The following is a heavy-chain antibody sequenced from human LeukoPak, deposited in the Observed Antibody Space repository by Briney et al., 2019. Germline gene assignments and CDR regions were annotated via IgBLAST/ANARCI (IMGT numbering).Heavy chain of an antibody. CDR1: GFTFSIYA. Sequence: GGSLRLSCAASGFTFSIYAMSWVRQAPGKGLEWVSGISSSGSGGSTYYADSVKGRFTISRDNSKNTLYLQINSVRAEDTAVYYCARAYSSSWYDFWGQGTLVTVSS. D-gene: IGHD6-13*01. J-gene: IGHJ5*01. V-gene: IGHV3-23*01. CDR2: ISSSGSGGST. CDR3: ARAYSSSWYDF.